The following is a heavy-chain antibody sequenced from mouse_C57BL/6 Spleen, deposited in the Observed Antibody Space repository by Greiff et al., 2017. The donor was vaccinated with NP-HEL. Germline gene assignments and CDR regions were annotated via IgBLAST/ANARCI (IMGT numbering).Heavy chain of an antibody. V-gene: IGHV5-16*01. CDR2: INYDGSST. CDR1: GFTFSDYY. J-gene: IGHJ2*01. Sequence: EVQLVESEGGLVQPGSSMKLSCTASGFTFSDYYMAWVRQVPEKGLEWVANINYDGSSTYYLDSLKSRFIISRDNAKNILYLQMSSLKSEDTATYYCARGFYYSNYGDYFDYWGQGTTLTVSS. CDR3: ARGFYYSNYGDYFDY. D-gene: IGHD2-5*01.